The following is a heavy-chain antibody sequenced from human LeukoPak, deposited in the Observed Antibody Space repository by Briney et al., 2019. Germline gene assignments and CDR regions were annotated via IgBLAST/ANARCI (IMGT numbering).Heavy chain of an antibody. CDR2: VYHSGST. CDR1: GYSISSGYY. Sequence: SETLSLTCAVSGYSISSGYYWGWIRQPPGKGLEWIGSVYHSGSTYYNPSLKSRVTISVDTSKNQFSLKLSSVTAADTAVYYCARAQWELPPADYWGQGTLVTVSS. V-gene: IGHV4-38-2*01. CDR3: ARAQWELPPADY. J-gene: IGHJ4*02. D-gene: IGHD1-26*01.